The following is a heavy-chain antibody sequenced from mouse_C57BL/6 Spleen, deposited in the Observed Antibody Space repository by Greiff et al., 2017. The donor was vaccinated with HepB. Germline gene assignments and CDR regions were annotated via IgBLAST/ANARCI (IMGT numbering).Heavy chain of an antibody. CDR1: GYAFSSSW. Sequence: VKLMESGPELVKPGASVKISCKASGYAFSSSWMNWVKQRPGKGLEWIGRIYPGDGDTNYNGKFKGKATLTADKSSSTAYMQLSSLTSEDSAVYFCARSRYYGSSSAWFAYWGQGTLVTVSA. J-gene: IGHJ3*01. CDR3: ARSRYYGSSSAWFAY. V-gene: IGHV1-82*01. D-gene: IGHD1-1*01. CDR2: IYPGDGDT.